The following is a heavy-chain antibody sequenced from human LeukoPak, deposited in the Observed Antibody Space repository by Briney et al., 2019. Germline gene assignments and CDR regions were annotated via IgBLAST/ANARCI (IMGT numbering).Heavy chain of an antibody. CDR1: GYTFTSYG. D-gene: IGHD1-26*01. CDR2: IIPIFGTA. J-gene: IGHJ4*02. CDR3: ARAVSGSLYGDFDF. V-gene: IGHV1-69*05. Sequence: GASVKVSCKASGYTFTSYGISWVRQAPGQGLEWMGGIIPIFGTADYAQKFQGRVTITTDESTSTAYMELSSLRSEDTAVYYCARAVSGSLYGDFDFWGQGTLVTVSA.